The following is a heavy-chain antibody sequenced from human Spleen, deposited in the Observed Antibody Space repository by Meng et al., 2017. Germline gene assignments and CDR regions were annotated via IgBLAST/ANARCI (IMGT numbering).Heavy chain of an antibody. Sequence: QLQLQESGPGLVKPSQTLSLTCTVSGGSISSGDNYWSWIRQPPGKGLEWIGYIYYSGSTYYNPSLKGRITISIDTSKNQFSLKLPSVTAADTAVYYCARGYCRGGSCYSAPTYWGQGTLVTVSS. CDR2: IYYSGST. V-gene: IGHV4-30-4*01. D-gene: IGHD2-15*01. J-gene: IGHJ4*02. CDR1: GGSISSGDNY. CDR3: ARGYCRGGSCYSAPTY.